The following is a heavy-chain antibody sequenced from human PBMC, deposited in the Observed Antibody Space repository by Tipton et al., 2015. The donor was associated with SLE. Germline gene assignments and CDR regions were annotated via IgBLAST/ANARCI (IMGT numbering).Heavy chain of an antibody. V-gene: IGHV4-38-2*02. Sequence: TLSLTCTVSGDSFSSGGYHWGWIRQPPGKGLEWIGSISQSGITHYNPSLESRVTISVDTSKNQFSLKLNSVTAADTAVYYCARSEYSISAGAFDIWGQGTRVTVSS. CDR2: ISQSGIT. CDR3: ARSEYSISAGAFDI. CDR1: GDSFSSGGYH. D-gene: IGHD6-6*01. J-gene: IGHJ3*02.